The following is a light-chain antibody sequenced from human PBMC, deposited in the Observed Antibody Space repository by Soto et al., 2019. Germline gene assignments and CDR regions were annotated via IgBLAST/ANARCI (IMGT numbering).Light chain of an antibody. CDR1: ESISGW. Sequence: DIRMTQSPSTLSASVGERVTITCRASESISGWLAWYQQRPGKAPKLQIYDAASLESGVPSRFSGSESGTVYTLAISNLQPDDSATYYCQQYKNMYTFGQGTKLEIK. CDR2: DAA. J-gene: IGKJ2*01. CDR3: QQYKNMYT. V-gene: IGKV1-5*01.